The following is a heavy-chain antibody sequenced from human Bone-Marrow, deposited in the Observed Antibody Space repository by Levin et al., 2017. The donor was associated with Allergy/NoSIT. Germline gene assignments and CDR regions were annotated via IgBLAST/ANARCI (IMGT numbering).Heavy chain of an antibody. Sequence: GGSLRLSCAASGFSFNNYGMHWVRQAPGKGLEWVAAIWHDGSEKYYVDSVKGRFAISRDNSKNTVYLQMNSLRAEDTAVYYCASGLTAQLAYATSWVPAFWGQGTLVTVSS. J-gene: IGHJ4*02. V-gene: IGHV3-33*03. D-gene: IGHD1-20*01. CDR2: IWHDGSEK. CDR3: ASGLTAQLAYATSWVPAF. CDR1: GFSFNNYG.